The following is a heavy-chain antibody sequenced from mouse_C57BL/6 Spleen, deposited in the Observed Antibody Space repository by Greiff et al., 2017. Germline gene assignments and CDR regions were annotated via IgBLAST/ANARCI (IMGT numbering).Heavy chain of an antibody. Sequence: EVQLQQSGPELVKPGASVKIPCKASGYTFTDYNMDWVKQSHGKSLEWIGDINPNNGGTIYNQKFKGKATLTVDKSSSTAYMELRSLTSEDTAVYYCARRHYGSSLHWYFDVWGTGTTVTVAS. CDR3: ARRHYGSSLHWYFDV. J-gene: IGHJ1*03. CDR2: INPNNGGT. D-gene: IGHD1-1*01. CDR1: GYTFTDYN. V-gene: IGHV1-18*01.